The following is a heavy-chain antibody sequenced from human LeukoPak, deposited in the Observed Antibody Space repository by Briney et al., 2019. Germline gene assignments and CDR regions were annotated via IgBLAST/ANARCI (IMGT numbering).Heavy chain of an antibody. D-gene: IGHD6-13*01. CDR2: IYNSGST. CDR1: GGSISSYY. Sequence: KPSETLSLTCTVSGGSISSYYWSWIRQPPGKGLEWIGYIYNSGSTNYNPSLKSRVTISVDRSKNQFSLKLSSVTAADTAVYYCGRGGIAAAASGIDYWGQGTLVTVSS. V-gene: IGHV4-59*12. CDR3: GRGGIAAAASGIDY. J-gene: IGHJ4*02.